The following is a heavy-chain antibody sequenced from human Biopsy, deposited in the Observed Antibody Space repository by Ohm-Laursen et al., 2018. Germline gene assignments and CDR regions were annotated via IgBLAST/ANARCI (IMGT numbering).Heavy chain of an antibody. CDR2: ISHTGYT. V-gene: IGHV4-59*11. CDR3: ARGSNEYGGLYFPH. Sequence: LSLTCTVSGGSFTGHYWTWIRQPPGKGLEWIGHISHTGYTSYKSSLKSRVTISLGTSRKHFSLRLTSLAAADTAVYYCARGSNEYGGLYFPHWGQGTLVTVSS. D-gene: IGHD4-23*01. J-gene: IGHJ1*01. CDR1: GGSFTGHY.